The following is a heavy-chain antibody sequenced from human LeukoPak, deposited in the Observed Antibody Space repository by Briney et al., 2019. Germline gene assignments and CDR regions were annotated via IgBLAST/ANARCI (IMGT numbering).Heavy chain of an antibody. D-gene: IGHD5-12*01. CDR2: ISYDGSNK. CDR1: GFTFSSYA. CDR3: ARDSSYQLDY. V-gene: IGHV3-30-3*01. J-gene: IGHJ4*02. Sequence: GGSLRLSCAASGFTFSSYAMHWVRQAPGKGLEWVAVISYDGSNKYYADSVKGRFTISRDNSKNTLYLQMNSLRAEDTAVYYCARDSSYQLDYWGQGTLVTDSS.